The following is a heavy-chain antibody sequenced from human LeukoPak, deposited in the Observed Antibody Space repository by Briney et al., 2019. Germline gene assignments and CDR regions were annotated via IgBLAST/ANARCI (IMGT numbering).Heavy chain of an antibody. Sequence: QPGGSLRLSCAASGFTFSSYAMSWVRQAPGKGLEWVSAISGSGGSTYYADSVKGRFTISGDNSKNTLYLQMNSLRAEDTAVYYCAKDRTCSGGSCYSVNWFDPWGQGTLVTVSS. CDR3: AKDRTCSGGSCYSVNWFDP. CDR2: ISGSGGST. D-gene: IGHD2-15*01. V-gene: IGHV3-23*01. CDR1: GFTFSSYA. J-gene: IGHJ5*02.